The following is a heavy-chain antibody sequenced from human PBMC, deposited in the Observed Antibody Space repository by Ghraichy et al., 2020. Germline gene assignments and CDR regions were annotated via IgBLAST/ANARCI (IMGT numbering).Heavy chain of an antibody. CDR3: ARDVSGGYDILTGYYLSYYYYYGMDV. Sequence: ASVKVSCKASGYTFTSYAMNWVRQAPGQGLEWMGWINTNTGNPTYAQGFTGRFVFSLDTSVSTAYLQISSLKAEDTAVYYCARDVSGGYDILTGYYLSYYYYYGMDVWGQGTTVTVSS. CDR2: INTNTGNP. J-gene: IGHJ6*02. CDR1: GYTFTSYA. V-gene: IGHV7-4-1*02. D-gene: IGHD3-9*01.